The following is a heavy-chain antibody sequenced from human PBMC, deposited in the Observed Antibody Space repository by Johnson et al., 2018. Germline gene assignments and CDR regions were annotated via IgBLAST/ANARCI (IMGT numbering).Heavy chain of an antibody. CDR1: GFTFSSYW. J-gene: IGHJ4*02. CDR3: AREYNSNVDY. CDR2: INSDGSST. V-gene: IGHV3-74*01. D-gene: IGHD1-20*01. Sequence: VQLQESGGGLVQPGGSLRLSCTASGFTFSSYWMHWVRQAPGKGLVWVSRINSDGSSTRYADSVTGRLTISRDNAKNTLYLQMKSLRAEDTAVYYCAREYNSNVDYWGQGILVTVPS.